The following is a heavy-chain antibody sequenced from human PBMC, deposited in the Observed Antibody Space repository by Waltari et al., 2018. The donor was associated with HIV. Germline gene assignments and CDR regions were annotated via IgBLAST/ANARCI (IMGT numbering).Heavy chain of an antibody. CDR2: LYTEGRT. J-gene: IGHJ6*02. V-gene: IGHV3-53*01. CDR1: GFSVRDFY. D-gene: IGHD3-10*01. CDR3: ARMKRSYGSGQSRYFYFGMDV. Sequence: EVQLVESGGGLVQPGGSLRLSCAASGFSVRDFYMSWVRLAPGKGLQWVSVLYTEGRTQYMDSVKGRFTIFRDDSKNTLYLQMNSLRVDDTAIYYCARMKRSYGSGQSRYFYFGMDVWGQGTTVIISS.